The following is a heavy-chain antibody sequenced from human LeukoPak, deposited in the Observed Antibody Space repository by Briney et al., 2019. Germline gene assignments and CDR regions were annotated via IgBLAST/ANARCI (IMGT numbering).Heavy chain of an antibody. J-gene: IGHJ4*02. Sequence: PGGSLRLSCAASGFTVSSNYMSWVRQAPGKGLEWVSVIYSGGNTYYADSVKGRFTISRDNAKNSLYLQMNSLRAEDTAVYYCARDRPWAGATRPDYWGQGTLVTVSS. D-gene: IGHD1-26*01. CDR1: GFTVSSNY. V-gene: IGHV3-53*01. CDR3: ARDRPWAGATRPDY. CDR2: IYSGGNT.